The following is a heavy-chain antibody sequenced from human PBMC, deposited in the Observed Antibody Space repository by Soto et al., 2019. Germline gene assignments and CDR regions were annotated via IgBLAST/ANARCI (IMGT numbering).Heavy chain of an antibody. D-gene: IGHD3-16*01. CDR2: INSDGSST. V-gene: IGHV3-74*01. CDR3: ASSWGWGDSFEY. J-gene: IGHJ4*02. Sequence: EVQVVESGGGLVQTGGSLRLSCAASGFTFNNYWMHWVRQAPGKGLVWVSRINSDGSSTSYADSVKGRFTISRDNAKNTLYLQMNSLRAEDTAVYYCASSWGWGDSFEYWGQGTLVTVSS. CDR1: GFTFNNYW.